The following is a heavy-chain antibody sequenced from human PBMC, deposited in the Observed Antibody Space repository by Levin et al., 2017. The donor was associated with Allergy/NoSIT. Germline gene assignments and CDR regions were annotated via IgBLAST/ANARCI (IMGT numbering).Heavy chain of an antibody. CDR2: ISSSSSYI. V-gene: IGHV3-21*01. Sequence: GESLKISCAASGFTFSSYTMNWVRQAPGKGLEWVSSISSSSSYICYADSVKGRFTISRDNAKNSLYLQMNSLRAEDTAVYYCASPDTVVVPAAIGRYYYGMDVWGQGTTVTVSS. D-gene: IGHD2-2*01. CDR1: GFTFSSYT. CDR3: ASPDTVVVPAAIGRYYYGMDV. J-gene: IGHJ6*02.